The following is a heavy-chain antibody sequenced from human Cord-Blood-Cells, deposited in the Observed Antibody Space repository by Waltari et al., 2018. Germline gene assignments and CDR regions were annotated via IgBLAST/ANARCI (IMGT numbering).Heavy chain of an antibody. D-gene: IGHD1-20*01. CDR2: IYYSGGT. CDR3: ARHTGITGIEYFQH. Sequence: QLQLQESGPGLVKPSETLSLTCTVSGGSISSSSYYWGWIRQPPGKGLEWIGSIYYSGGTYYDPSLKSRVTISVDTSKNQCSRKLSSVTAADTAVYYCARHTGITGIEYFQHWGQGTLVTVSS. V-gene: IGHV4-39*01. CDR1: GGSISSSSYY. J-gene: IGHJ1*01.